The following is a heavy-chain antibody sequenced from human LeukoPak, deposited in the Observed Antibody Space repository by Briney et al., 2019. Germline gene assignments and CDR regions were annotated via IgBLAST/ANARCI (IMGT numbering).Heavy chain of an antibody. J-gene: IGHJ4*02. CDR3: ARDGRGYDSSGYPEDY. CDR1: GFTVSSNY. CDR2: IYSGGST. D-gene: IGHD3-22*01. Sequence: GGSLRLSCAASGFTVSSNYMSWVRQAPGKGLEWVSVIYSGGSTYYADSVKGRFTISRDNSKNTLYLQMNSLRVEDTAVYYCARDGRGYDSSGYPEDYWGQGTLVTVSS. V-gene: IGHV3-53*01.